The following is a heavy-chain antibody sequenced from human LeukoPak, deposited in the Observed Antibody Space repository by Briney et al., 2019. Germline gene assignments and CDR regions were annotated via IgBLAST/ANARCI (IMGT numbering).Heavy chain of an antibody. J-gene: IGHJ4*02. Sequence: GGSLRLSCAASVFTFRDYNIRWVRQAPGKGLEWVALIEDHGRKKYYADSVMGRFTISRDNSKNTLLLQMNSLRAKDTAIYYGVTDGSRDGYSFSLAYWGQGTLVTVSS. CDR2: IEDHGRKK. CDR3: VTDGSRDGYSFSLAY. CDR1: VFTFRDYN. V-gene: IGHV3-30*02. D-gene: IGHD5-24*01.